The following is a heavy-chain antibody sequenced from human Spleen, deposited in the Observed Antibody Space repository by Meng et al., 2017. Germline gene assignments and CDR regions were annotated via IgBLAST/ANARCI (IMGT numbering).Heavy chain of an antibody. Sequence: GGSLRLSCGASGFNFGDYIMHWVRQSPGRGLEWISRIVPDGGITTYADSVKGRFTVSRDNAKNTLYLQMNSLRAEDTAVYYCARGGRSDDAFDIWGQGTMVTVSS. D-gene: IGHD3-16*01. J-gene: IGHJ3*02. CDR2: IVPDGGIT. CDR3: ARGGRSDDAFDI. V-gene: IGHV3-74*01. CDR1: GFNFGDYI.